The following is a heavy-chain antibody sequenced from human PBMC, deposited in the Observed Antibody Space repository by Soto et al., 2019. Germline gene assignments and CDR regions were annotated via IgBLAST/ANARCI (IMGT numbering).Heavy chain of an antibody. D-gene: IGHD3-10*01. J-gene: IGHJ6*02. V-gene: IGHV3-30*04. CDR3: AKDLMVRGRRVEV. CDR1: GFSFSSYA. CDR2: LSYDGKSD. Sequence: QLQLVESGGDVVQPGRSLRLSCVGSGFSFSSYAMHWVRQATGKGLEWVAFLSYDGKSDYYTDSVKGRFIISRDNSKSTLYLQMNNLRLEDTAVYYCAKDLMVRGRRVEVLDQGTSVTVSS.